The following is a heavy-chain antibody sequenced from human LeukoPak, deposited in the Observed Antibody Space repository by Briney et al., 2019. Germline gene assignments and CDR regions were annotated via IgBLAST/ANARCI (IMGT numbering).Heavy chain of an antibody. J-gene: IGHJ6*03. D-gene: IGHD6-6*01. CDR2: MNPNSGNT. Sequence: ASVKVSCKASGYTFTSYDINWVRQATGQGLEWMGWMNPNSGNTGYAQKFQGRVTMTRNTSISTAYMELSSLRSEDTAVYYCARGEGSSDYYYYYMHVWGKGTTVTVSS. CDR1: GYTFTSYD. V-gene: IGHV1-8*01. CDR3: ARGEGSSDYYYYYMHV.